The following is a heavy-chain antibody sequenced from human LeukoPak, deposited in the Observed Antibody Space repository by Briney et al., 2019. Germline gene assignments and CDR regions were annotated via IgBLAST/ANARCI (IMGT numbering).Heavy chain of an antibody. V-gene: IGHV3-23*01. CDR3: AKDFDYYHSSGYIDY. CDR1: GFTFSSYA. Sequence: PGGSLRLSCAASGFTFSSYAMSWVRQAPGKGLEWVSGISGSGGSTYYADSVKGRFTISRDNSKNTLYLQTSSLRAEDTAIYYCAKDFDYYHSSGYIDYWGQGTLVTVSS. D-gene: IGHD3-22*01. CDR2: ISGSGGST. J-gene: IGHJ4*02.